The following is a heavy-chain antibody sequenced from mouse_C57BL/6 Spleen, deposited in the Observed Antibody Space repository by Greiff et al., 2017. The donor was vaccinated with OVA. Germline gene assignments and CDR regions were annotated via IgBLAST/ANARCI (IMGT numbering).Heavy chain of an antibody. D-gene: IGHD3-1*01. J-gene: IGHJ3*01. Sequence: QVQLKESGPELVKPGASVKISCKASGYAFSSSWMNWVKQRPGKGLEWIGRIYPGDGDTNYNGKFKGKATLTADKSSSTAYMQLSSLTSEDSAVYFCARMGYGEAWFAYWGQGTLVTVSA. V-gene: IGHV1-82*01. CDR1: GYAFSSSW. CDR3: ARMGYGEAWFAY. CDR2: IYPGDGDT.